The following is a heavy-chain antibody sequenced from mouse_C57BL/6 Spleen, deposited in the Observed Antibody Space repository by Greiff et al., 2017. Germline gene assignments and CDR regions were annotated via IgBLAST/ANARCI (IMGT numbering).Heavy chain of an antibody. V-gene: IGHV5-4*03. CDR1: GFTFSSYA. CDR2: ISDGGSYT. Sequence: DVKLVESGGGLVKPGGSLKLSCAASGFTFSSYAMSWVRQTPEKRLEWVATISDGGSYTYYPDNVKGRFTISRDNAKNNLYLQMSQLKSEDTAMYYCARAYGNYEGHWYFDVWGTGTTVTVSS. J-gene: IGHJ1*03. D-gene: IGHD2-1*01. CDR3: ARAYGNYEGHWYFDV.